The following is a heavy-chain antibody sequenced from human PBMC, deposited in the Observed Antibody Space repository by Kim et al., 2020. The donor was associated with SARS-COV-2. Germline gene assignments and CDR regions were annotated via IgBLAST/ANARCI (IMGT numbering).Heavy chain of an antibody. J-gene: IGHJ4*02. CDR2: INPNSGGT. D-gene: IGHD2-2*01. V-gene: IGHV1-2*02. CDR1: GYTFTGYY. CDR3: ARARQFEYQLLTGPY. Sequence: ASVKVSCKASGYTFTGYYMHWVRQAPGQGLEWMGWINPNSGGTNYAQKFQGRVTMTRDTSISTAYMELSRLRSDDTAVYYCARARQFEYQLLTGPYWGQGTLVTVSS.